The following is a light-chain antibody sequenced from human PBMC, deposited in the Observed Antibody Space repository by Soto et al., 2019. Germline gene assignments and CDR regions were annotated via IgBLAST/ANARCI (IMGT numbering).Light chain of an antibody. CDR3: QQLHGYPIT. CDR1: QGIDTS. Sequence: ILVTQSPSSTSASVVDRVTITCRASQGIDTSLAWYQQKPGKAPKLLIYAPSNFQSGVPSRFSGSGSGTHFTLTISSLQPEDFATYYCQQLHGYPITFGQGTRLEI. J-gene: IGKJ5*01. CDR2: APS. V-gene: IGKV1-9*01.